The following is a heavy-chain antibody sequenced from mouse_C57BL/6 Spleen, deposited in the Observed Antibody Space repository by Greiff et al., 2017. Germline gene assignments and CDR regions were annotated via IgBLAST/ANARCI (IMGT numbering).Heavy chain of an antibody. CDR3: ARWGFITEAYAMDY. CDR2: INPSNGGT. CDR1: GYTFTSYW. V-gene: IGHV1-53*01. D-gene: IGHD1-1*01. J-gene: IGHJ4*01. Sequence: QVQLKQSGTELVKPGASVKLSCKASGYTFTSYWMHWVKQRPGQGLEWIGNINPSNGGTNYNEKFKSKATLTVDKSSSTAYMQLSSLTSEDSAVYYCARWGFITEAYAMDYWGQGTSVTVSS.